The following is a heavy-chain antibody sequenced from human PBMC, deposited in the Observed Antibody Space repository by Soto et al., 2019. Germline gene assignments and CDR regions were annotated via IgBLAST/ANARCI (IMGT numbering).Heavy chain of an antibody. Sequence: GASVKVSCKASGYIFTGYYMHWVRQAPGQGLEWMGWINPNSGGTNYAQKFQDWVTMTRDTSISTAYMELSRLRSDDTAVYYCARAYSSSPANDYWGQGTLVTVSS. CDR3: ARAYSSSPANDY. CDR2: INPNSGGT. D-gene: IGHD6-6*01. V-gene: IGHV1-2*04. CDR1: GYIFTGYY. J-gene: IGHJ4*02.